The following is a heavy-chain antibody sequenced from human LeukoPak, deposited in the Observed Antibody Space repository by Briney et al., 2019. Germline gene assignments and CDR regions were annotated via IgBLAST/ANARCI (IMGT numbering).Heavy chain of an antibody. Sequence: QSGGSLRLSCAASGFTFRSYSMNWVRQAPGKGLEWASFISTSSSTIYYADSVKGRFTISRDNAKNSLYLQMNSLRAEDTAVYYCARDLSGISSWFRPYYFDYWGQGTLVTVSS. CDR1: GFTFRSYS. CDR2: ISTSSSTI. CDR3: ARDLSGISSWFRPYYFDY. D-gene: IGHD6-19*01. V-gene: IGHV3-48*01. J-gene: IGHJ4*02.